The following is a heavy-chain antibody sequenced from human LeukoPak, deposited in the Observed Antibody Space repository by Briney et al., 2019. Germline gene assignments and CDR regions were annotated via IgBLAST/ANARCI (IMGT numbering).Heavy chain of an antibody. CDR1: GFTFSSYA. Sequence: GGSLRLSCAASGFTFSSYAMSWGRQAPGKGLEWVSAISGSGGSTYYADSVKGRFTISRDNSKNTLYLQINSLRAEDTAVYYCAKHLFDGGFDYWGQGTLVTVSS. CDR3: AKHLFDGGFDY. V-gene: IGHV3-23*01. J-gene: IGHJ4*02. CDR2: ISGSGGST. D-gene: IGHD2-15*01.